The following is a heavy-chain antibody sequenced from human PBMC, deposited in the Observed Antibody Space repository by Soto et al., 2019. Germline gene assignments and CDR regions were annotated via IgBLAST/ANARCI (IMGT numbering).Heavy chain of an antibody. D-gene: IGHD2-15*01. V-gene: IGHV3-33*01. Sequence: QPGGSLRLSCATSGFTFSSLSMHWVRQAPGKGLEWVALIWYDGSKMYYADSVKGRFTISRDNAKNSLYLQMNSLRVEDTAVYYCARVYCSGGSCYHIDYWGQGTLVPVSS. CDR1: GFTFSSLS. J-gene: IGHJ4*02. CDR3: ARVYCSGGSCYHIDY. CDR2: IWYDGSKM.